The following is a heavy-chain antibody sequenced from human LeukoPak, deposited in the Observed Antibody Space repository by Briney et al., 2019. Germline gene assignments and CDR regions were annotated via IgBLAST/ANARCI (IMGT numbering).Heavy chain of an antibody. CDR1: GGSISSYY. CDR3: ARTTYFDY. V-gene: IGHV4-59*01. D-gene: IGHD1-1*01. Sequence: SETLSLTCTVSGGSISSYYWSWIRQPPGKGLEWIGYIYYSGSTNYNPSLKSRVTISVDTSKNQFSLKLSSVTAADTAVYYCARTTYFDYWGQGTLVTVPS. CDR2: IYYSGST. J-gene: IGHJ4*02.